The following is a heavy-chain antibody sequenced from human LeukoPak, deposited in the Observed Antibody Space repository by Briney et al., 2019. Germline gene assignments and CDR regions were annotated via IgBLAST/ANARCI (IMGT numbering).Heavy chain of an antibody. D-gene: IGHD3/OR15-3a*01. J-gene: IGHJ3*02. CDR3: AKDIGRVLDAFDI. V-gene: IGHV3-9*03. CDR2: ISWNSGSI. CDR1: GFTFSGYW. Sequence: GGSLRLSCAASGFTFSGYWMHWVRQAPGKGLEWVSGISWNSGSIGYADSVKGRFTISRDNAKNSLYLQMNSLRAEDMALYYCAKDIGRVLDAFDIWGQGTMVTVSS.